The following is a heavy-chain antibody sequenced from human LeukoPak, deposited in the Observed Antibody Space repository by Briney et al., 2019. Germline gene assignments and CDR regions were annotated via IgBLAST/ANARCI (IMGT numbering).Heavy chain of an antibody. V-gene: IGHV1-46*01. J-gene: IGHJ4*02. Sequence: ASVTVSCKASGYTFTSYYMHWVRQAPGQGLEWMGIINPSGGSTSYAQKFQGRVTMTRDTSTSTVYMELSSLRSEDTAVYYCALTRRRSDYFDCWGQGTLVTVSS. D-gene: IGHD4/OR15-4a*01. CDR3: ALTRRRSDYFDC. CDR1: GYTFTSYY. CDR2: INPSGGST.